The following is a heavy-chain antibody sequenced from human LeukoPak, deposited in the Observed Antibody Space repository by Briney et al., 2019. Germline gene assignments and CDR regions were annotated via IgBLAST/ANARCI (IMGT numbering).Heavy chain of an antibody. V-gene: IGHV4-38-2*02. CDR3: ARARITMVRGVFDY. D-gene: IGHD3-10*01. CDR2: IYHSGST. Sequence: SETLSLTCTVSGYSISSGYYWGWIRQPPGKGLEWIGSIYHSGSTYYNPSLKSRVTISVDTSKNQFSLKLSSVTAADTAVYYCARARITMVRGVFDYWGQGTLVTVSS. CDR1: GYSISSGYY. J-gene: IGHJ4*02.